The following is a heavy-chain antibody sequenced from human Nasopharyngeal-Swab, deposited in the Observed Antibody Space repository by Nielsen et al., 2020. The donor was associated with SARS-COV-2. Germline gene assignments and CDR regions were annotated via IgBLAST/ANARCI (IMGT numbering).Heavy chain of an antibody. J-gene: IGHJ6*02. CDR2: TYYRSKWYN. D-gene: IGHD6-13*01. CDR3: ARDGIAAAGYYYYYGMDV. Sequence: WIGQSPSRGLEWLGRTYYRSKWYNDYAVSVKSRITINPDTSKNQFSLQLNSVTPEDTAVYYCARDGIAAAGYYYYYGMDVWGQGTTVTVSS. V-gene: IGHV6-1*01.